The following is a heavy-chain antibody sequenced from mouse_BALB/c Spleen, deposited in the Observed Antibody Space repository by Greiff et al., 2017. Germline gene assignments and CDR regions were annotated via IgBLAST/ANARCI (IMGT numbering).Heavy chain of an antibody. Sequence: EVQLQQSGPGLVKPSQSLSLTCSVTGYSITSGYYWNWIRQFPGNKLEWMGYISYDGSNNYNPSLKNRISITRDTSKNQFFLKLNSVTTEDTATYYCARLWFLYAMDYWGQGTSVTVSS. CDR3: ARLWFLYAMDY. D-gene: IGHD2-2*01. V-gene: IGHV3-6*02. J-gene: IGHJ4*01. CDR1: GYSITSGYY. CDR2: ISYDGSN.